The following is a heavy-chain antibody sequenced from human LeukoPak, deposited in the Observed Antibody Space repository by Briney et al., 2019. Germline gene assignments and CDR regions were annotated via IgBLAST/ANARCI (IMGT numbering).Heavy chain of an antibody. CDR1: GFTFSSYG. CDR2: IRYDGSNK. Sequence: GGSLRLSCAASGFTFSSYGMHWVRQAPGKGLEWVAFIRYDGSNKYYADSVKGRFTISRDNSKNTLYLQMNSLRAEDTAVYYCAKGGAIAAAGTYWGQGTLVTVSS. D-gene: IGHD6-13*01. CDR3: AKGGAIAAAGTY. V-gene: IGHV3-30*02. J-gene: IGHJ4*02.